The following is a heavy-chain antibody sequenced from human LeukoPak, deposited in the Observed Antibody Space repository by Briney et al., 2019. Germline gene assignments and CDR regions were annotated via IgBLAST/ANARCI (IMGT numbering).Heavy chain of an antibody. J-gene: IGHJ4*02. CDR3: AKLPTSYGDYGWDY. CDR2: ISKEGNDD. D-gene: IGHD4-17*01. V-gene: IGHV3-30*18. CDR1: GFTFNTYG. Sequence: GGSLRLSCAVSGFTFNTYGLHWVRQAQGKGLEWLACISKEGNDDYYANSVKGRFTISRDNSKKTLYLQMNSLRDEDTAVYYCAKLPTSYGDYGWDYWGQGTLVIVSS.